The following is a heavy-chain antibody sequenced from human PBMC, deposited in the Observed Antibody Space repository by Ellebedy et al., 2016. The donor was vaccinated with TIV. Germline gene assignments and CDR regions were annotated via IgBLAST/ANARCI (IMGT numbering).Heavy chain of an antibody. J-gene: IGHJ3*01. D-gene: IGHD6-6*01. CDR2: IYPGDSDT. Sequence: GESLKISXKGSGYTFNRYWIAWVRQMPGRGLEWMGIIYPGDSDTRYRPSFRGQVTSSVDKSTSTAYLQWRRLKASDTAMYFCARMSSIDGFDVWGQGTMVTVSS. CDR3: ARMSSIDGFDV. V-gene: IGHV5-51*01. CDR1: GYTFNRYW.